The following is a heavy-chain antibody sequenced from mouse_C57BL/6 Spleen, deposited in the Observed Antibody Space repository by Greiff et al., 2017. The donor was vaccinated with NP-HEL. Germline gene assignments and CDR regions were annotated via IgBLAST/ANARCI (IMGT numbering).Heavy chain of an antibody. D-gene: IGHD1-1*01. CDR2: INPNNGGT. Sequence: EVQLQQSGPELVKPGASVKISCKASGYTFTDYYMNWVKQSHGKSLEWIGDINPNNGGTINNQKFKGKATLTVDKSSSTAYMELRSLTSEDSAVYYCASYYYGSSYYYFDYWGQGTTLTVSS. J-gene: IGHJ2*01. CDR1: GYTFTDYY. V-gene: IGHV1-26*01. CDR3: ASYYYGSSYYYFDY.